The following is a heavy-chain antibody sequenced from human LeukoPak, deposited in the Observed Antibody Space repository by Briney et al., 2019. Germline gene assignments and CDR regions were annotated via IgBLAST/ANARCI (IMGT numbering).Heavy chain of an antibody. J-gene: IGHJ4*02. V-gene: IGHV1-18*01. Sequence: ASVKVSCKASGYTFTSYGISWVRQALGQGLEWMGWISAYNGNTDYAQKLQGRVTMTTDTSTSTAYMELRSLRSDDTAVYYCARNLYGSGSYYPGDYWGQGTLVTVSS. CDR1: GYTFTSYG. CDR2: ISAYNGNT. CDR3: ARNLYGSGSYYPGDY. D-gene: IGHD3-10*01.